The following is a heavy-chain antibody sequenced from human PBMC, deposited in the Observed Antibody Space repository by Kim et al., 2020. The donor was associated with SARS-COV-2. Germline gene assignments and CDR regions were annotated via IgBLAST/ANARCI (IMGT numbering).Heavy chain of an antibody. CDR1: GYTFTGYY. D-gene: IGHD6-13*01. J-gene: IGHJ6*02. Sequence: ASVKVSCKASGYTFTGYYMHWVRQAPGQGLEWMGRINPNSGGTNYAQKFQGRVTMTRDTSISTAYMELSRLRSDDTAVYYCARDPDSSSWYGPYYYYYGMGVWGQGTTVTVSS. CDR3: ARDPDSSSWYGPYYYYYGMGV. CDR2: INPNSGGT. V-gene: IGHV1-2*06.